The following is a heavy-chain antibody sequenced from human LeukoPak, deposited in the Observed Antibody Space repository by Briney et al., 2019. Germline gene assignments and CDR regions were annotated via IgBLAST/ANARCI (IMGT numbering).Heavy chain of an antibody. D-gene: IGHD2-2*01. J-gene: IGHJ3*01. CDR2: ISSSSSII. CDR3: ARGGSSTTSKDLFDV. Sequence: PWGSLRLSCAASGFTFSSYSMNWVRQAPGKGLEWVSSISSSSSIIFYADPMKGRFTISRDNAKNSLYLQMNSLTAEDTAVYYCARGGSSTTSKDLFDVWGRGTMVTVSS. V-gene: IGHV3-21*01. CDR1: GFTFSSYS.